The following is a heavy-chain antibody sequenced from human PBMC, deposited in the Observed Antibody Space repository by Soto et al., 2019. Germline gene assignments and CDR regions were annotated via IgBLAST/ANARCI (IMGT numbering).Heavy chain of an antibody. Sequence: PGGSLRLSCAASGFTFSSYAMHWVRQAPGKGLEWVAVISYDGSNKYYADSVKGRFTISRDNSKNTLYLQMNSLRAEDTAVYYCARAKGTVTTRLYYFDYWGQGTLVTVSS. J-gene: IGHJ4*02. D-gene: IGHD4-17*01. CDR2: ISYDGSNK. V-gene: IGHV3-30-3*01. CDR1: GFTFSSYA. CDR3: ARAKGTVTTRLYYFDY.